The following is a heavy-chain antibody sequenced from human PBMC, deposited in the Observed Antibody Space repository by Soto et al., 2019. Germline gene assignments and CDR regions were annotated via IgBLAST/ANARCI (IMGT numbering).Heavy chain of an antibody. V-gene: IGHV1-46*01. D-gene: IGHD3-22*01. CDR3: ARDQSHSNSYWWLDP. J-gene: IGHJ5*02. Sequence: QVQLVQSGAEVKKPGASVKVSCKASGYTFTSTWMHWVRQAPGQGLEWMGIINPSGGSTIYAEKFQGRVTMTRDTSTATDYMELSSLRSEDTAMYYCARDQSHSNSYWWLDPWGQGTLVTVSS. CDR2: INPSGGST. CDR1: GYTFTSTW.